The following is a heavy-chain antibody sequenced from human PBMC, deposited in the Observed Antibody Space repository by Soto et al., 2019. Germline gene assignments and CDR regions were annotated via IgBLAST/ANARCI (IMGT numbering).Heavy chain of an antibody. Sequence: QVQLVESGGGVVQPGRSLRLSCAASGFTFSSYGMHWVRQAPGKGLEWVAVISYDGSNKYYADSVKGRFTISRDNSKNTLYLQMNSLRAEDTAVYYCAKDSPVTTWTFDYWGQGTLVTVSS. CDR1: GFTFSSYG. V-gene: IGHV3-30*18. J-gene: IGHJ4*02. CDR3: AKDSPVTTWTFDY. D-gene: IGHD4-17*01. CDR2: ISYDGSNK.